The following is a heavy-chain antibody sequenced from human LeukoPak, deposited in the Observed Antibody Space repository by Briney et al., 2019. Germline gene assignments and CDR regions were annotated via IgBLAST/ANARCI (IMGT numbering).Heavy chain of an antibody. J-gene: IGHJ5*02. CDR1: GYTFTSYG. CDR3: ARDVVPAAIEFWFDP. D-gene: IGHD2-2*01. V-gene: IGHV1-18*01. Sequence: GASVKVSCKASGYTFTSYGISWVRQAPGQGLEWMGWISAYNGNTNYAQKFQGRVTMTRDTSISTAYMELSRLRSDDTAVYYCARDVVPAAIEFWFDPWGQGTLVTVSS. CDR2: ISAYNGNT.